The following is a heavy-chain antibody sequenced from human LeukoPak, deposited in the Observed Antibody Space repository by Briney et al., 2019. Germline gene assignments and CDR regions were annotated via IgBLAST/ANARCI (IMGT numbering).Heavy chain of an antibody. D-gene: IGHD3-3*01. CDR1: GGSFSGYY. CDR2: INHSGST. V-gene: IGHV4-34*01. J-gene: IGHJ4*02. CDR3: ARAIRFLEPIDY. Sequence: SETLSLTCAVYGGSFSGYYWSWIRQPPGKGLEWIGEINHSGSTNYNPSLKSRVTISVDTSKNQFSLKLSSVTAADTAVYYCARAIRFLEPIDYWGQGTLVTVSS.